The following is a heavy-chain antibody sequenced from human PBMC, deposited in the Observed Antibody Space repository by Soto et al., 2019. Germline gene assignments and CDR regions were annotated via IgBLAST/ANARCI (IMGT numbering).Heavy chain of an antibody. CDR2: FIPVYRTL. J-gene: IGHJ4*02. CDR3: ATGVIWIGYFTVDS. Sequence: ASVKVSCKASGGSFGKSAINWVRQTPGQGLEWLGGFIPVYRTLNYAQKFQGRVTITADESTGTAYMTLSSLASDDTAVYYCATGVIWIGYFTVDSWGQGTRVT. D-gene: IGHD3-3*01. CDR1: GGSFGKSA. V-gene: IGHV1-69*13.